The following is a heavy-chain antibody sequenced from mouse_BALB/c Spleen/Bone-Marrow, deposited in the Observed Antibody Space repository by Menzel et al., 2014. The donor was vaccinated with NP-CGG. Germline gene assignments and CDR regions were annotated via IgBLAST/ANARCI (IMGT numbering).Heavy chain of an antibody. CDR2: IYYSGTI. CDR3: ARELYYFDY. J-gene: IGHJ2*01. V-gene: IGHV3-5*02. CDR1: GISITTGNYR. Sequence: DVQLQESGPGLVKPSQTVSLTCIVTGISITTGNYRWSWIRQFPGNKLEWIGYIYYSGTITYNPSLTSRTTITRDTSKNQFFLEMNSLTAEDTATYYCARELYYFDYWGQGTTLTVSS.